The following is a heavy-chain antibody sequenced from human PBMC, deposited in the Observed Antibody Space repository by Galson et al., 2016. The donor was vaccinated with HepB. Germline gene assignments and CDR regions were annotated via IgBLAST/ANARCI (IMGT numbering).Heavy chain of an antibody. V-gene: IGHV4-34*01. CDR1: GGSFSGYY. D-gene: IGHD3-3*01. Sequence: SETLSLTCAVYGGSFSGYYWSWIRQPPGKGLEWIGEINHSGSTNYNPSLKSRVTISVDTSKNQFSLKLSSVTAADTAVYYCARKSMRLRFLEWSYYYYGMDVWGQGTTVTVSS. CDR2: INHSGST. CDR3: ARKSMRLRFLEWSYYYYGMDV. J-gene: IGHJ6*02.